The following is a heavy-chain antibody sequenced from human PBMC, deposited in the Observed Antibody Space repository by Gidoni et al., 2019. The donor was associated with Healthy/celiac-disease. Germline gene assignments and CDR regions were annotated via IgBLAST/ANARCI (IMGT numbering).Heavy chain of an antibody. V-gene: IGHV4-59*01. CDR2: IYYSGST. CDR3: ARGASYYDFPGLRAGYYYMDV. Sequence: QVQLQESGPGLVKPSETLSLTCTVSGGSISSYYWSWIRQPPGKGLEWIGYIYYSGSTNYNPSLKSRVTISVDTSKNQFSLKLSSVTAADTAVYYCARGASYYDFPGLRAGYYYMDVWGKGTTVTVSS. D-gene: IGHD3-3*01. J-gene: IGHJ6*03. CDR1: GGSISSYY.